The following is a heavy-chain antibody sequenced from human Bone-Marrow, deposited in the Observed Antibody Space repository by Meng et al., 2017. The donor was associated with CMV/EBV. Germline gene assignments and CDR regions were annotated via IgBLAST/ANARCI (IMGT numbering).Heavy chain of an antibody. J-gene: IGHJ6*02. D-gene: IGHD2-2*01. Sequence: GGSLRLSCAAAGFTFSSYSMNWVRQAPGKGLEWVSSIISSSSYIYYEDSVKGRFTISRDNAKNSLYLQMNSLRAEDTDVYYCARDRGGWESVVVPATLYNYGMDVWGQGTTVTVSS. CDR1: GFTFSSYS. V-gene: IGHV3-21*01. CDR3: ARDRGGWESVVVPATLYNYGMDV. CDR2: IISSSSYI.